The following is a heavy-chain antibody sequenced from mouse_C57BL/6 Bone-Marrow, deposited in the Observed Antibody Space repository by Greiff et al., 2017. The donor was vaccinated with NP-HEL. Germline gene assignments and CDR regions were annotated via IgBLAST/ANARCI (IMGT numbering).Heavy chain of an antibody. CDR2: INPNNGGT. V-gene: IGHV1-22*01. D-gene: IGHD1-1*01. CDR1: GYTFTDYN. J-gene: IGHJ1*03. CDR3: APLYYGSSYVGWYFDV. Sequence: EVQLQQSGPELVKPEASVKMSCKASGYTFTDYNMHWVKQSHGKSLEWIGYINPNNGGTSYNQKFKGKATLTVNKSSSTAYMELRSLTSEDSAVYYCAPLYYGSSYVGWYFDVWGTGTTVTVSS.